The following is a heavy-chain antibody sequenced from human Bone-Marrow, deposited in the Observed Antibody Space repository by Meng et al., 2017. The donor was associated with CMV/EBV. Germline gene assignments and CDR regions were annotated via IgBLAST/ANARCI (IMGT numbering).Heavy chain of an antibody. CDR3: AREPGGYDDY. V-gene: IGHV3-53*01. J-gene: IGHJ4*02. CDR1: GFTFSSYW. Sequence: GESLKISCAASGFTFSSYWMSWVRQAPGKGLEWVSVIYSGGSTYYADSVKGRFTISRDNSKNTLYLQMNSLRAEDTAVYYCAREPGGYDDYWGQGTLVTVSS. CDR2: IYSGGST. D-gene: IGHD5-12*01.